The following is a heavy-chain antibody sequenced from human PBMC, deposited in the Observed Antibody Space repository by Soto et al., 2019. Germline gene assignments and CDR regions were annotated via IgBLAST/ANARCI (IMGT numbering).Heavy chain of an antibody. CDR2: IYYSGST. Sequence: LSLTCTVSGGSISSGGYYWSWIRQHPGKGLEWIGYIYYSGSTYYNPSLKSRVTISVDTSKNQFSLKLSSVTAADTAVYYCARDLIRGYDFWSGYYQAPYYYGMDVWGQGTTVTVSS. CDR3: ARDLIRGYDFWSGYYQAPYYYGMDV. CDR1: GGSISSGGYY. V-gene: IGHV4-31*03. D-gene: IGHD3-3*01. J-gene: IGHJ6*02.